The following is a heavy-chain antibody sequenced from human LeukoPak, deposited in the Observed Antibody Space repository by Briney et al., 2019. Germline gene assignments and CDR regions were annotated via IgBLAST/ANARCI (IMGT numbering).Heavy chain of an antibody. J-gene: IGHJ6*02. Sequence: PGGSLRLSCAASGFTVSSNYMSWVRQAPGKGLEWVSVIYSGGSTYYADSVKGRFTISRHNSKNTLYLQMNSLRAEDTAVYYCARVPGYSYGVGGLYYYGMDVWGQGTTVVVSS. CDR2: IYSGGST. CDR3: ARVPGYSYGVGGLYYYGMDV. CDR1: GFTVSSNY. V-gene: IGHV3-53*04. D-gene: IGHD5-18*01.